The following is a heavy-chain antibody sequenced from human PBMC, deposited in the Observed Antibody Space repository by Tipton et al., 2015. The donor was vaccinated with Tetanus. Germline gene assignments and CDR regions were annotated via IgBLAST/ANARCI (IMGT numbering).Heavy chain of an antibody. D-gene: IGHD3/OR15-3a*01. CDR2: ISDGGDT. V-gene: IGHV3-53*01. Sequence: SLRLSCAASGFTVSSYYMIWVRQAPGKGLEWVSTISDGGDTNYADSVKGRFTLSRGNSKNTLSLQMNSLRVEDTAVYYCAKDLHWYGMDVWGQGTKVTVSS. CDR3: AKDLHWYGMDV. J-gene: IGHJ6*02. CDR1: GFTVSSYY.